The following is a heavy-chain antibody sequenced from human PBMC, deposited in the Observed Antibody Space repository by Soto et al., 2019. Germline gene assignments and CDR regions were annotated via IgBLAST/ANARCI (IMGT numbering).Heavy chain of an antibody. V-gene: IGHV4-39*01. J-gene: IGHJ4*02. CDR1: GGSISSSSYY. Sequence: KTSETLSLTCTVSGGSISSSSYYWGWIRQPPGKGLEWIGSIYYSGSTYYNPSLKSRVTISVDTSKNQFSLKLSSVTAADTAVYYFAAPSIVGDTIDYWGQGTLVPVSS. CDR2: IYYSGST. CDR3: AAPSIVGDTIDY. D-gene: IGHD1-26*01.